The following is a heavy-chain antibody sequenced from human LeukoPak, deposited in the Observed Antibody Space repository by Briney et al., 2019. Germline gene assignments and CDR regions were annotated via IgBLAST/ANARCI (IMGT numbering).Heavy chain of an antibody. CDR1: GYTFTCYY. CDR2: INPNSGGT. CDR3: ARRRSGWYGLDY. Sequence: ASVKVSCKASGYTFTCYYMHWVRQAPGQGLEGMGWINPNSGGTNYAQKFQGRVTMTRDTSISTAYMELSRLRSDDTAVYYCARRRSGWYGLDYWGQGTLVTVSS. V-gene: IGHV1-2*02. J-gene: IGHJ4*02. D-gene: IGHD6-19*01.